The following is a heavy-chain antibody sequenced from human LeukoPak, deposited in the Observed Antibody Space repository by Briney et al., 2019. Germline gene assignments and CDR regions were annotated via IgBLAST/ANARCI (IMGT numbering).Heavy chain of an antibody. J-gene: IGHJ4*02. D-gene: IGHD3-22*01. CDR1: GFTFSSYA. V-gene: IGHV3-23*01. CDR2: IGGSGGST. CDR3: ATADYYDSSGYYRGSDY. Sequence: SGGPLRLSCAASGFTFSSYAMSWVRQAPGKGLEWVSAIGGSGGSTYYADSVKGRFTISRDNSKNTLYLQMNSLRAEDTAVYYCATADYYDSSGYYRGSDYWGQGTLVTVSS.